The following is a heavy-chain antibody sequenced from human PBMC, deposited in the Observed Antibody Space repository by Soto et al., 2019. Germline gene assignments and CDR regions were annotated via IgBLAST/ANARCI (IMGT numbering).Heavy chain of an antibody. CDR2: INHSGST. CDR1: GGSFHGYY. J-gene: IGHJ3*02. V-gene: IGHV4-34*01. Sequence: SETLSLTCAFNGGSFHGYYWSWILQPPWKGLEWIGEINHSGSTNYNPSLKSRVTISVDTSKNQFSLKLSSVTAADTAVYYCAKSGIMITFGGVIVHRTDAFDIWGQGTMVT. D-gene: IGHD3-16*02. CDR3: AKSGIMITFGGVIVHRTDAFDI.